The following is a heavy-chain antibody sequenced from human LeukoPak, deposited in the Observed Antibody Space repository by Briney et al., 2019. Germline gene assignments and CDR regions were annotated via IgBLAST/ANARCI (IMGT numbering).Heavy chain of an antibody. Sequence: ASVKVSCKASGYTFTSYGISWVRQAPGQGLEWMGWISAYNGNTNYAQKLQGRVTMTTDTSTSTAYMELRSLRSDDTAVYYCAREGGAGGITKYGGYDADYWGQGTLVTVSS. V-gene: IGHV1-18*01. J-gene: IGHJ4*02. CDR1: GYTFTSYG. D-gene: IGHD5-12*01. CDR2: ISAYNGNT. CDR3: AREGGAGGITKYGGYDADY.